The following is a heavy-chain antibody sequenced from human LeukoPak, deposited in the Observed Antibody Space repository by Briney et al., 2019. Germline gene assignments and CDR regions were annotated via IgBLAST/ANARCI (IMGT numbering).Heavy chain of an antibody. CDR1: GGSFSGYY. J-gene: IGHJ6*02. CDR3: ARGPLYYYDSSGYLYYYGMDV. V-gene: IGHV4-34*01. D-gene: IGHD3-22*01. Sequence: SETLSLTCAVYGGSFSGYYWSWIRQPPGKGLEWIGEINHSGSTNYNPSLKSRVTISVDTAKNQFSLKLSSVTAADTAVYYCARGPLYYYDSSGYLYYYGMDVWGQGTTVTVSS. CDR2: INHSGST.